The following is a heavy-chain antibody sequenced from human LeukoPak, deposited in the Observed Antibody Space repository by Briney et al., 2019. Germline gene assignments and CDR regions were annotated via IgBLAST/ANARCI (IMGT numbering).Heavy chain of an antibody. D-gene: IGHD3-3*01. CDR1: GYTFTSYY. CDR2: INPSGGST. V-gene: IGHV1-46*01. J-gene: IGHJ4*02. Sequence: ASVKVSCKASGYTFTSYYMHWVRQAPGQGLEWMGIINPSGGSTSYAQKFQGRVTMTTDTSTSTAYMELRSLRSDDTAVYYCARDRVTIFGVADYWGQGTLVTVSS. CDR3: ARDRVTIFGVADY.